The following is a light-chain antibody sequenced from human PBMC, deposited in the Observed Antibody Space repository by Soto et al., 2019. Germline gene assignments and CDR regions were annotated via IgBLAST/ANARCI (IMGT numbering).Light chain of an antibody. CDR3: QQSYRSPYT. Sequence: IQMTQSPSSLSASVGDSVTVTCRASQSINIYLNWYQQKPGKAPTLLIYGASSLQSGVPSRFTGGGSRTDCTLTISSLQPEDFATYYGQQSYRSPYTFGQGTKLEIK. CDR2: GAS. CDR1: QSINIY. V-gene: IGKV1-39*01. J-gene: IGKJ2*01.